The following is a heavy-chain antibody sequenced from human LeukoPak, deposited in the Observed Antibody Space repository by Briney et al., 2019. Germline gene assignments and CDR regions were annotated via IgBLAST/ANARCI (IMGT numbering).Heavy chain of an antibody. V-gene: IGHV4-34*01. Sequence: SETLSLTCAVYGGSFSGYYWTWIRQPPGKGLEWIGEMNHSGSANYNPSLKSRVTISVDTSKNQCSLRLSSVTAADTTVYYCARQNFYRYCRSTSCYRPYYYYYMDVWGKGTTVTISS. CDR1: GGSFSGYY. J-gene: IGHJ6*03. D-gene: IGHD2-2*01. CDR3: ARQNFYRYCRSTSCYRPYYYYYMDV. CDR2: MNHSGSA.